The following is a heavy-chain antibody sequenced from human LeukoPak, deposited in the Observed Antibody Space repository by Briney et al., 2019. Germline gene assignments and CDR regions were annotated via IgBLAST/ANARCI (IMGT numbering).Heavy chain of an antibody. D-gene: IGHD4-11*01. CDR3: ARAHRLDGMDV. CDR2: INTDGSST. CDR1: GFTFSSYW. V-gene: IGHV3-74*01. J-gene: IGHJ6*02. Sequence: GGSLRLSCAASGFTFSSYWMHWVRQAPGKGLVWVSRINTDGSSTSYADSVKGRFTISRDNAKNSLYLQMNSLRAEDTAVYYCARAHRLDGMDVWGQGTTVTVSS.